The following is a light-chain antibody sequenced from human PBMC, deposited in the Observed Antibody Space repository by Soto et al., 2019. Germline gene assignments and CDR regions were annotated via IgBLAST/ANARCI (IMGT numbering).Light chain of an antibody. V-gene: IGKV1-39*01. CDR2: AAS. CDR1: QSISIY. CDR3: QQSYNIPRAT. Sequence: DIQMTQSPFSLSASVGDRVTITCRASQSISIYLNWYQQKPGKAPKVLIYAASSLQSGVPPRFSGSGSGTDFTLTIGSLQPEDFATYFCQQSYNIPRATFGQGTKVDIK. J-gene: IGKJ1*01.